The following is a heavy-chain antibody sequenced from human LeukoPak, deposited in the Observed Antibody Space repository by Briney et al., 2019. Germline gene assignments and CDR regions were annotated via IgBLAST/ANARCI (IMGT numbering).Heavy chain of an antibody. D-gene: IGHD3-3*01. CDR2: IYYSGST. CDR3: ATNPGYYDFWSGYFGDGASDI. CDR1: GGSISSYY. J-gene: IGHJ3*02. Sequence: SETLSLTCTVSGGSISSYYWSWIRQPPGKGLEWIGYIYYSGSTNYNPSLKSRVTISVDTSKNQFSLKLSSVTAADTAMYYCATNPGYYDFWSGYFGDGASDIWGQGTMVTVSS. V-gene: IGHV4-59*01.